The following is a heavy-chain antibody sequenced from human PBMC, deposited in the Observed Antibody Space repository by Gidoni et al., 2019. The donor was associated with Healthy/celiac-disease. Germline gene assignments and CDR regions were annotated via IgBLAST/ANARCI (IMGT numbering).Heavy chain of an antibody. J-gene: IGHJ6*02. CDR2: ISSSSSYI. D-gene: IGHD6-13*01. V-gene: IGHV3-21*01. Sequence: EVQLVESGGGLVKPGGSLRLSCAASGFTFSSYSMNWVRQAPGKGLGWVSSISSSSSYIYYADSVKGRFTISRDNAKNSLYLQMNSLRAEDTAVYYCARDRAARRDYYYYYGMDVWGQGTTVTVSS. CDR1: GFTFSSYS. CDR3: ARDRAARRDYYYYYGMDV.